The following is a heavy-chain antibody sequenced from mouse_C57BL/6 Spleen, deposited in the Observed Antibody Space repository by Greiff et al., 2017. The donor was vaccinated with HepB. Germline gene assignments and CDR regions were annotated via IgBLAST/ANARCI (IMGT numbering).Heavy chain of an antibody. Sequence: VQLVESGAELVRPGASVKLSCKASGYTFTDYYINWVKQRPGQGLEWIARIYPGSGNTYYNEKFKGKATLTAEKSSSTAYMQLSSLTSEDSAVYFCAREVDYDGYAMDYWGQGTSVTVSS. V-gene: IGHV1-76*01. CDR1: GYTFTDYY. D-gene: IGHD2-3*01. J-gene: IGHJ4*01. CDR2: IYPGSGNT. CDR3: AREVDYDGYAMDY.